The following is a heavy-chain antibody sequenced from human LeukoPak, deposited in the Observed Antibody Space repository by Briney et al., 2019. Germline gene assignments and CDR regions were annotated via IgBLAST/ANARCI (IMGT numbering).Heavy chain of an antibody. CDR2: TYYRSKWYN. D-gene: IGHD6-13*01. V-gene: IGHV6-1*01. CDR3: ARDEATSSPAAFDI. Sequence: SQTLSLTCAISGDSVSSNSAAWNWIRQSPSRGLEWLGGTYYRSKWYNDYAVSVKSRITINPNTSKNQFSLQLNSVTPEDTAVYYCARDEATSSPAAFDIWGQGTMVTVSS. CDR1: GDSVSSNSAA. J-gene: IGHJ3*02.